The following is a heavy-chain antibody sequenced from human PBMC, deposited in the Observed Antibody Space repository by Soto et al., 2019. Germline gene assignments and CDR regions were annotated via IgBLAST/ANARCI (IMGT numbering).Heavy chain of an antibody. V-gene: IGHV4-39*01. CDR1: GGSISGSSSYY. J-gene: IGHJ5*02. Sequence: PSETLSLTCSVSGGSISGSSSYYWAWIRQPPGKGLEWIGSVYYSGNTYYGPSLKSRVTLSVDTSKNQFSLKLSSVTAADTAVYYCAKGEPWFDLWGQGTLVTVSS. CDR3: AKGEPWFDL. CDR2: VYYSGNT. D-gene: IGHD1-1*01.